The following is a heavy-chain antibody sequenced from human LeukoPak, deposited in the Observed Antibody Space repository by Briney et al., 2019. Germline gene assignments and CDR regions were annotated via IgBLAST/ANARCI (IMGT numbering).Heavy chain of an antibody. CDR1: GFTFSSYA. Sequence: GGSLRLFCAASGFTFSSYAMSWVRQARGKALEWVSAISGSGDSTYYADSVKGRFTISRDNSKNTLYLQMNSLRAEDTAVYYCAKDHQGSYYYYYYYGMDVWGQGTTVTVSS. D-gene: IGHD3-10*01. J-gene: IGHJ6*02. CDR3: AKDHQGSYYYYYYYGMDV. V-gene: IGHV3-23*01. CDR2: ISGSGDST.